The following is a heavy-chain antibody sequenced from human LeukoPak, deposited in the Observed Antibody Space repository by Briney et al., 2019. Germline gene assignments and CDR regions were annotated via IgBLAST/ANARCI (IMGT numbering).Heavy chain of an antibody. CDR3: ATVFVGATDWYYFDY. Sequence: EASVKVSCKVSGYTLTELSMHWVRQAPGKGLEWMGGFDPEDGETIYAQKFQGRVTMTEDTSTDTAYMELSSLRSEDTAVYYCATVFVGATDWYYFDYWGQGTLVTVSS. J-gene: IGHJ4*02. V-gene: IGHV1-24*01. CDR2: FDPEDGET. CDR1: GYTLTELS. D-gene: IGHD1-26*01.